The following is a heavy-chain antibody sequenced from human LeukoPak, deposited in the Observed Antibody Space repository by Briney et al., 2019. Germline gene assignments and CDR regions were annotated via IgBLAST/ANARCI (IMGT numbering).Heavy chain of an antibody. CDR1: GFTFSSYG. V-gene: IGHV3-30*02. D-gene: IGHD4-17*01. J-gene: IGHJ6*03. CDR2: IRYDGSNK. Sequence: SGGSLRLSCAASGFTFSSYGMHWVRQAPGKWLEWVAFIRYDGSNKYYADSVKGRFTISRDNSKNTLYLQMNSLRAEDTAVYYCAKGKSVTHYYYYYYMDVWGKGTTVTVSS. CDR3: AKGKSVTHYYYYYYMDV.